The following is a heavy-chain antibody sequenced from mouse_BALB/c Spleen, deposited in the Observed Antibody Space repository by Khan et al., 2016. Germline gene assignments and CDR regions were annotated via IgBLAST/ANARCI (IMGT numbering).Heavy chain of an antibody. CDR2: IRSKSNNYAT. Sequence: EVQLVETGGGLVQPRGSLKLSCAASGFTFNTNAMNWVRQAPGKGLEWVSRIRSKSNNYATHYADSVKDRFTISRDDSQSMLYLQMNNLKTEDTAMYYCVRDTPFAYWGQGTLVTVSA. J-gene: IGHJ3*01. CDR3: VRDTPFAY. CDR1: GFTFNTNA. V-gene: IGHV10S3*01.